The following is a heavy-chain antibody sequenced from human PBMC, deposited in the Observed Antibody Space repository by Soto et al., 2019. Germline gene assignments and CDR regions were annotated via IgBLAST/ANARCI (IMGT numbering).Heavy chain of an antibody. CDR1: GFTFSSYW. V-gene: IGHV3-7*01. CDR3: AVVPGGYYYYYYYMDV. Sequence: GGSLRLSCAASGFTFSSYWMSWVRQAPGKGLEWVANIKQDGSEKYYVDSVKGRFTISRDNAKNSLYLQMNSLRAEETAVYYCAVVPGGYYYYYYYMDVWGKGTTVTVSS. CDR2: IKQDGSEK. J-gene: IGHJ6*03. D-gene: IGHD2-2*01.